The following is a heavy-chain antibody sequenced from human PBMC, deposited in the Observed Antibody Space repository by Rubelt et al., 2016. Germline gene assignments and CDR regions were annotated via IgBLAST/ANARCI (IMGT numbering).Heavy chain of an antibody. CDR1: GFTFSSYS. CDR2: ISGSGGST. Sequence: VQLVESGGGLVLPGGSPRLSCAASGFTFSSYSMNWVRQAPGKGLEWVSAISGSGGSTYYADSVKGRFTISRDNSMTTLSLQMNSLRAEDTAVYYCAKRGYSYGIDHWGQGTLVTVSS. J-gene: IGHJ4*02. CDR3: AKRGYSYGIDH. V-gene: IGHV3-23*04. D-gene: IGHD5-18*01.